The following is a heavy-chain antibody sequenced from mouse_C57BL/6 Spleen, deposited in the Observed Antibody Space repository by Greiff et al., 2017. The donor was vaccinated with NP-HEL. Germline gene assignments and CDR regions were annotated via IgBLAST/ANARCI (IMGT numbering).Heavy chain of an antibody. V-gene: IGHV1-26*01. CDR2: INPNNGGT. D-gene: IGHD2-2*01. J-gene: IGHJ4*01. CDR1: GYTFTDYY. Sequence: EVQLQQSGPELVKPGASVKISCKASGYTFTDYYMNWVKQSHGKSLEWIGDINPNNGGTSYNQKFKGKATLTVDKSSSTAYMELRSLTSEDSAVYYCARRSMVTTRDYAMDYWGQGTSVTVSS. CDR3: ARRSMVTTRDYAMDY.